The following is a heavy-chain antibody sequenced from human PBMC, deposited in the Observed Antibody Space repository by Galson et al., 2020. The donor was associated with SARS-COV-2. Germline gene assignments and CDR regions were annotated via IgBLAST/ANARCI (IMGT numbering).Heavy chain of an antibody. D-gene: IGHD5-18*01. CDR3: ARRPGYTYDRYFDY. CDR1: GYSISSGYY. CDR2: VYHSGST. V-gene: IGHV4-38-2*01. Sequence: SETLSLTCAVSGYSISSGYYWGWIRQPPGKGLVWIGGVYHSGSTYYNPSLKSRVTISVDTSKNQFSLMLRSVTAADTAVYYCARRPGYTYDRYFDYWGQGTLVTVSS. J-gene: IGHJ4*02.